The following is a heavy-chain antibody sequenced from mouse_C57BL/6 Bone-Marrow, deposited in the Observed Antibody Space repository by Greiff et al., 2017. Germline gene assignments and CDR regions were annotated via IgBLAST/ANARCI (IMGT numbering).Heavy chain of an antibody. V-gene: IGHV1-82*01. D-gene: IGHD1-1*01. CDR1: GYAFSSSW. J-gene: IGHJ4*01. CDR3: ASGSSLYYAMDY. Sequence: QVQLKQSGPELVKPGASVKISCKASGYAFSSSWMNWVKQRPGKGLEWIGRIYPGDGDTNYNGKFKGKATLTADKSSSTAYMQLSSLTSEDSAVYFCASGSSLYYAMDYWGQGTSVTVSS. CDR2: IYPGDGDT.